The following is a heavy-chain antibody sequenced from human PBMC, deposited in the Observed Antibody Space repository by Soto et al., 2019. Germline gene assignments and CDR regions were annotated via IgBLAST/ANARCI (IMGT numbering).Heavy chain of an antibody. Sequence: PGGPLRLSCAASGFTFSSSEMYWVRQAPGKGLEWISYIHPGGQTIFYAESVKGRFTISRDNAKHSVYLQMNSLRAEDTAVYYCARRGSRWGRGTKVTVSS. J-gene: IGHJ3*01. D-gene: IGHD2-15*01. CDR3: ARRGSR. CDR1: GFTFSSSE. V-gene: IGHV3-48*03. CDR2: IHPGGQTI.